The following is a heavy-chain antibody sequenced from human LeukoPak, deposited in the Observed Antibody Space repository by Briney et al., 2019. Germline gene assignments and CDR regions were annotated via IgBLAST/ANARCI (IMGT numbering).Heavy chain of an antibody. CDR1: GGSIAGSSYY. D-gene: IGHD1-1*01. CDR3: ARGRVVERLDAFDI. J-gene: IGHJ3*02. Sequence: SETLSLTCTVSGGSIAGSSYYWVWIRQPPGNGLEWIGTIYYSGSTNYNPSLKSRVTISVDTSKNQFSLKLSSVTAADTAVYYCARGRVVERLDAFDIWGQGTMVTVSS. CDR2: IYYSGST. V-gene: IGHV4-39*07.